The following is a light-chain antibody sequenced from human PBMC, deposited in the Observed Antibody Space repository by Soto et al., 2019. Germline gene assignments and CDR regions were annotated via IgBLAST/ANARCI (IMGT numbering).Light chain of an antibody. V-gene: IGKV3-15*01. Sequence: EIVVTQSPATLSESPGERATLSCRASQSVSSNLAWYQQKPGQAPRLLIYGATTRATGIPARFSGSGSGTEFTLTISSLQSEDFAVYYCQQYNNWPPITFAQGTRLEIK. CDR1: QSVSSN. CDR2: GAT. CDR3: QQYNNWPPIT. J-gene: IGKJ5*01.